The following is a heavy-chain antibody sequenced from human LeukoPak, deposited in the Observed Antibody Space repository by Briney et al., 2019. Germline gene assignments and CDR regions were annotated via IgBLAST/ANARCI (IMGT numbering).Heavy chain of an antibody. D-gene: IGHD3-16*01. CDR3: AKNWGPFDM. Sequence: GGSLRLCCAASGFTFSDFAMSWVRQAQRKGLEWVSSIGAADTYYADSVKGRFTISRDNSKNTLYLQLNSLRADDTAVYYCAKNWGPFDMRGQGTMVTVSS. J-gene: IGHJ3*02. V-gene: IGHV3-23*01. CDR1: GFTFSDFA. CDR2: IGAADT.